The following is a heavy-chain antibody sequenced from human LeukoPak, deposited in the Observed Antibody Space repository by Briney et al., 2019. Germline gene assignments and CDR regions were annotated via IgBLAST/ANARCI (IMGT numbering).Heavy chain of an antibody. CDR2: IIPIFGTA. CDR3: ARDLTYCSSTSCDTGY. D-gene: IGHD2-2*02. J-gene: IGHJ4*02. Sequence: SAKVSCKASGGTFSSYAISWVRQAPGQGLEWMGGIIPIFGTANYAQKFQGRVTITADESTSTAYMELSSLRSEDTAVYYCARDLTYCSSTSCDTGYWGQGTLVTVPS. V-gene: IGHV1-69*01. CDR1: GGTFSSYA.